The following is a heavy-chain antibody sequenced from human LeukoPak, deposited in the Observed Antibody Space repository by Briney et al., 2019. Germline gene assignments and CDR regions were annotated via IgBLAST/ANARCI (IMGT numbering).Heavy chain of an antibody. V-gene: IGHV3-23*01. Sequence: GGSLRLSCAASGFTFSTYAMSWVRQAPGKGLEWVSAISGSGSSTYYADSVKGRFTISRDNSKNTLYLQMSSLRAEDTALYYCAKLGGYGDYARWGQGTLVTVSS. D-gene: IGHD4-17*01. J-gene: IGHJ4*02. CDR2: ISGSGSST. CDR3: AKLGGYGDYAR. CDR1: GFTFSTYA.